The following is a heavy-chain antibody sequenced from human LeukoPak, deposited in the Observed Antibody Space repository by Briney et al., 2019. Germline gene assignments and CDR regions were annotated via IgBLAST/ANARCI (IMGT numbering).Heavy chain of an antibody. V-gene: IGHV1-24*01. J-gene: IGHJ4*02. CDR1: GYILTELS. D-gene: IGHD3-10*01. CDR2: FDPEDGET. CDR3: ATDVNQYYYGSGSYYPY. Sequence: ASVKVSCKVSGYILTELSMHWVRQAPGKGLDWMGGFDPEDGETIYAQKFQGRVTMTEDTSTDTAYMELSSLRSEDTAVYYCATDVNQYYYGSGSYYPYWGQGTLVTVSS.